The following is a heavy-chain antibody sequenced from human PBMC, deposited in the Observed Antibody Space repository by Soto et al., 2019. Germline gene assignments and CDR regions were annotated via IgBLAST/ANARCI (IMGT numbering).Heavy chain of an antibody. D-gene: IGHD6-6*01. V-gene: IGHV4-31*03. CDR2: IYSNGDT. CDR1: SGSMNNGGYY. Sequence: PSETLSLTCSVSSGSMNNGGYYWSWIRQLPGKGLEWIGYIYSNGDTYYNPSLKSRVTISVDTSKNQFSLYLTSVTAADTAVYYCARRGGSSSRYHYYALDVWGQGTTVTVSS. CDR3: ARRGGSSSRYHYYALDV. J-gene: IGHJ6*02.